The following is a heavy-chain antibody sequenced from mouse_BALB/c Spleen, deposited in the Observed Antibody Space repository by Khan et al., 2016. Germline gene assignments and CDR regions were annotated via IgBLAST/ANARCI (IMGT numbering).Heavy chain of an antibody. CDR2: INTNTGEP. CDR1: GYTFTNYG. J-gene: IGHJ2*01. V-gene: IGHV9-3*02. D-gene: IGHD3-1*01. Sequence: QIQLVQSGPELKKPGETVKISCKASGYTFTNYGMNWVKQAPGKGLKWMGWINTNTGEPKYAEELKGRFAFSLETSASNAYLQINNLKNEDTATYFCARSGGNFDYWGQGTTLTVSS. CDR3: ARSGGNFDY.